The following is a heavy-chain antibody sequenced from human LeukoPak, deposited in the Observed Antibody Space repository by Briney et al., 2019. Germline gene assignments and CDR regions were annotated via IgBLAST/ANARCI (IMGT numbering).Heavy chain of an antibody. J-gene: IGHJ6*03. V-gene: IGHV4-61*02. CDR2: IYSSGST. Sequence: SETLSLTCTVSGGSISSGSYYWSWIRQPAGKGLEWIGRIYSSGSTNYNPSLKSRVTISLDTSKNQFSLKLSSVTAADTAVYYCARVIQPWLGPSGYMDVWGKGTTVTVSS. D-gene: IGHD5-18*01. CDR1: GGSISSGSYY. CDR3: ARVIQPWLGPSGYMDV.